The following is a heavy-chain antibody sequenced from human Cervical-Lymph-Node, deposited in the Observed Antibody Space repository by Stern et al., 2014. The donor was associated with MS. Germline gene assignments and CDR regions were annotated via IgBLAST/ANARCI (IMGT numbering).Heavy chain of an antibody. J-gene: IGHJ6*02. D-gene: IGHD3-16*01. CDR1: GFTLDDYA. CDR2: ISWNSGKI. V-gene: IGHV3-9*01. Sequence: VQLVQSGGGLVQPGRSLRLSCEASGFTLDDYAMHWVRQGPGKGLERVSGISWNSGKIGYADSVKGRFTISRDNAKNSLYLQMNSLRAEDTALYYCAKPLYHSYGMDVWGQGTTVTVSS. CDR3: AKPLYHSYGMDV.